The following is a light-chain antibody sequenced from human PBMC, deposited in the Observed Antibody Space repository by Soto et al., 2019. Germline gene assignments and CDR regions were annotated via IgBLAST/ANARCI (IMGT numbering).Light chain of an antibody. CDR3: HSYDSSLSADV. CDR2: GNS. CDR1: SSNIGAGYD. J-gene: IGLJ1*01. Sequence: QSVLTQPPSVSGAPGQRVTISCTGSSSNIGAGYDVHWYQQLPGTAPKLLIYGNSNRPSGVPDRFSGSKSGTSASLAITGLQTEDEGDYYCHSYDSSLSADVFGTGTKLTVL. V-gene: IGLV1-40*01.